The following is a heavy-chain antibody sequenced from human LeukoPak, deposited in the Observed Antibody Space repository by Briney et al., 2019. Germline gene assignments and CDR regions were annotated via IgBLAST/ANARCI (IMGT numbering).Heavy chain of an antibody. V-gene: IGHV3-21*06. CDR1: GFTFSSHS. Sequence: GGSLRLSCAASGFTFSSHSMNWVRQAPGKGLERISYISSTSNEIYYVDSVKGRFTISRDDAKNSLYLQMNSLSAEDTAVYYCARDAGAGFDYWGQGALVTVSS. D-gene: IGHD6-13*01. CDR2: ISSTSNEI. J-gene: IGHJ4*02. CDR3: ARDAGAGFDY.